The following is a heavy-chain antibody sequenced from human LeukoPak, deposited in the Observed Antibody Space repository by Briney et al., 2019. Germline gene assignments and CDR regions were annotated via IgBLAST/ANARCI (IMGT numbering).Heavy chain of an antibody. CDR2: IYHSGST. V-gene: IGHV4-31*11. CDR1: GGSISSSGYY. J-gene: IGHJ5*02. D-gene: IGHD4-17*01. CDR3: ARGEDYGDYQTIDP. Sequence: SETLSLTCAVSGGSISSSGYYWSWIRRHPGKGLEWIGYIYHSGSTYYNPSLKSRVTISVDTSKNQFSLKLSSVTAADTAVYYCARGEDYGDYQTIDPWGQGTLVTVSS.